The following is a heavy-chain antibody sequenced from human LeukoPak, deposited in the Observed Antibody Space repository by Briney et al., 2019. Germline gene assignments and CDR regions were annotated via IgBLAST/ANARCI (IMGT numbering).Heavy chain of an antibody. Sequence: GGSLRLSCAASGFTFTTYWIHWVRHAPGRGLVWVSRISPDGSDTTYADSVKGRFTISRDNAKNTLYLQMNSLRAEDTAVYYCHFVSGTSRNFDYWGQGTLVTVFS. CDR2: ISPDGSDT. D-gene: IGHD1-26*01. V-gene: IGHV3-74*01. CDR1: GFTFTTYW. CDR3: HFVSGTSRNFDY. J-gene: IGHJ4*02.